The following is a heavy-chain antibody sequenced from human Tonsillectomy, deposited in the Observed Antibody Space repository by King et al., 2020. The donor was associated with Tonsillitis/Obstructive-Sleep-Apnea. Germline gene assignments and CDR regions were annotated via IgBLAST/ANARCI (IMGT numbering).Heavy chain of an antibody. CDR1: GYTFTNYG. CDR3: ARATYYYDDSGYYYGGDNWFDP. J-gene: IGHJ5*02. CDR2: ISAYNGNT. Sequence: VQLVESGAEVKKPGASVKVSCKASGYTFTNYGISWVRQAPGQGLEWMGWISAYNGNTNYAQKLQGRVTMTTDPSTSTAYMELRSLRSDDTGVYYCARATYYYDDSGYYYGGDNWFDPWGQGTLVTVSS. D-gene: IGHD3-22*01. V-gene: IGHV1-18*01.